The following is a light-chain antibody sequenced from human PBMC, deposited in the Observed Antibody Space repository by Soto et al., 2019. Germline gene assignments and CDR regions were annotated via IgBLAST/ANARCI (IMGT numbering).Light chain of an antibody. CDR1: SSDVGTYKY. J-gene: IGLJ2*01. V-gene: IGLV2-14*01. Sequence: QSALTQPASVSGSPGQSITISCTGTSSDVGTYKYVSWYQQHPGKAPKLMIYEVSNRPSGVSNRFSGSKSGNTASLTISGRQAEDEADYYCSSYTSRSTPVFGGGTKLTVL. CDR2: EVS. CDR3: SSYTSRSTPV.